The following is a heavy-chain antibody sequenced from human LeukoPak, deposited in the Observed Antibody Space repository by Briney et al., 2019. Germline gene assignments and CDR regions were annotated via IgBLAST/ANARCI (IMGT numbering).Heavy chain of an antibody. CDR1: RFTFRSYA. Sequence: GRSLRLSCAASRFTFRSYAMNWVRQAPGKGLEWVAVISNDGTNKYYADSVKGRFTISRDNSKNTLYLQMNSLRAEDTAVFYCAREANTGAFDIWGQGTMVIVSS. J-gene: IGHJ3*02. D-gene: IGHD1-14*01. CDR3: AREANTGAFDI. CDR2: ISNDGTNK. V-gene: IGHV3-30-3*01.